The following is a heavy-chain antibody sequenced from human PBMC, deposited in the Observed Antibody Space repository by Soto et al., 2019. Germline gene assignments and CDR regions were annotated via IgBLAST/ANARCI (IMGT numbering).Heavy chain of an antibody. J-gene: IGHJ3*02. D-gene: IGHD4-17*01. CDR2: ISSSSSYI. Sequence: GGSLRLSCAASGFTFSSYSINWVRQAPGKGLEWVSSISSSSSYIYYADSVKGRFTISRDNAKNSLYLQMNSLRAEDTAVYYCARGDYGGLGTFDIWGQGTMVTVSS. V-gene: IGHV3-21*01. CDR3: ARGDYGGLGTFDI. CDR1: GFTFSSYS.